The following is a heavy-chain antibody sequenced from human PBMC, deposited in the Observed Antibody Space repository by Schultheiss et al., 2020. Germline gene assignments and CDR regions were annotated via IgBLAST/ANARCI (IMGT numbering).Heavy chain of an antibody. CDR3: ARYPAGDFYYYAMDV. Sequence: GESLKISCAASGFTFSSFSMNWVRQAPGKGLEWVSSIRSSSSYIYYAESVKGRFTISRDNAKNSLFLQMSSLRAEDTAVYYCARYPAGDFYYYAMDVWGQGTTVTVSS. CDR1: GFTFSSFS. V-gene: IGHV3-21*01. D-gene: IGHD3-10*01. J-gene: IGHJ6*02. CDR2: IRSSSSYI.